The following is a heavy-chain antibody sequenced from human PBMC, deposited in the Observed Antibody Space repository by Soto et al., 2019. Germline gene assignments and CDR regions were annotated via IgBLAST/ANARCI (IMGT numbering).Heavy chain of an antibody. D-gene: IGHD3-10*01. Sequence: QVQLVQSGAEVKKPGSSVKVSCKASGGIFSTYAISWLRQDPGQGLEWMGGIIPIFGTPNYAQRFQGRVTITAEEYTTTSYMELCRLKSEDTAVYYCARDRDDYGSGNYYNRIDFWGQGTLVTVSS. CDR2: IIPIFGTP. J-gene: IGHJ4*02. V-gene: IGHV1-69*01. CDR3: ARDRDDYGSGNYYNRIDF. CDR1: GGIFSTYA.